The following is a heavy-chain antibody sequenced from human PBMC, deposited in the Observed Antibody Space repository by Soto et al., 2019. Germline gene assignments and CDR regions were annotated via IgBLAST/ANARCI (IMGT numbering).Heavy chain of an antibody. J-gene: IGHJ5*02. CDR1: CGSFSGYY. CDR2: INHSGST. Sequence: SETLSLTCAVYCGSFSGYYWGWIRQPPGKGLEWIGEINHSGSTNYNPSLKSRVTISEDTSKTQFSLKLSSGTAADTAVYYCARVRGIAARQPNWFDPWGQGTLVPVSS. CDR3: ARVRGIAARQPNWFDP. V-gene: IGHV4-34*01. D-gene: IGHD6-6*01.